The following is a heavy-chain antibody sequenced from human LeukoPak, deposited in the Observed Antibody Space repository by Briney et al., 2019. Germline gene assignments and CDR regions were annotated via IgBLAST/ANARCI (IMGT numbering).Heavy chain of an antibody. J-gene: IGHJ6*03. V-gene: IGHV4-59*01. D-gene: IGHD3-16*01. Sequence: SETLSLTCPVAGGSISSYYWSWIRQPPGKGLKWIGYIYYSGSTSYSPSLRSRVTISVDTSKDQFSLKLSSVTAADTAVYYCARETSQKGAHYMDVWGKGTTVTISS. CDR3: ARETSQKGAHYMDV. CDR1: GGSISSYY. CDR2: IYYSGST.